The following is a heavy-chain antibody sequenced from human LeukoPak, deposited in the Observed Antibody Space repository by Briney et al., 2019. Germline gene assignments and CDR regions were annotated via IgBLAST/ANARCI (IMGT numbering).Heavy chain of an antibody. CDR3: ARDLNDLLQNYRSTWYPADY. CDR2: VNNVGSST. CDR1: GFTFSSYA. J-gene: IGHJ4*02. D-gene: IGHD6-13*01. V-gene: IGHV3-74*01. Sequence: GGSLRLSCAASGFTFSSYAMSWVRQAPGKGLEWVSRVNNVGSSTSYADSVKGRFTISRDNTKNTLYLQMNSLRAEDTAVYYCARDLNDLLQNYRSTWYPADYWGQGTLVTVSS.